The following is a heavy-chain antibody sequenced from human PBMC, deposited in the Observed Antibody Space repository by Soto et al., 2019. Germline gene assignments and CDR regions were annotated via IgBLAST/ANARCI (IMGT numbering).Heavy chain of an antibody. D-gene: IGHD2-2*01. CDR2: IIPIFGTA. CDR1: GGTFSSYA. J-gene: IGHJ5*02. V-gene: IGHV1-69*06. CDR3: AREASSRYCSSTSCYVWFDP. Sequence: QVQLVQSGAEVKKPGSSVKVSCKASGGTFSSYAISWVRQAPGQGLEWMGGIIPIFGTANYAQKFQGRVTITADKSTSTAYMELSSLSSEDTAVYYCAREASSRYCSSTSCYVWFDPWGQGTLVTVSS.